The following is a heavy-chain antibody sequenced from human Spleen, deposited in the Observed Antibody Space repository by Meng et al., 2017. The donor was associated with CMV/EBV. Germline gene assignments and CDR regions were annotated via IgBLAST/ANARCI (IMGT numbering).Heavy chain of an antibody. CDR1: FSHYF. D-gene: IGHD6-6*01. J-gene: IGHJ4*02. CDR2: INSGTGST. Sequence: FSHYFLPWVRQVPGQGLVWMGVINSGTGSTGYAQQFLGRVTMTRDTSTSTINMELSSLRSEDTAVYYCARAPSRSSSSGAFDYWGQGTLVTVSS. CDR3: ARAPSRSSSSGAFDY. V-gene: IGHV1-46*01.